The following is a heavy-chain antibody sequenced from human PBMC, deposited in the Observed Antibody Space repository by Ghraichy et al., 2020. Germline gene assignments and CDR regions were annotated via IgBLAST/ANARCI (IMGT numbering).Heavy chain of an antibody. CDR1: GGSISSSSYY. CDR3: ARHAKNIVVVVAATAIDY. Sequence: SETLSLTCTVSGGSISSSSYYWGWIRQPPGKGLEWIGSIYYSGSTYYNPSLKSRVTISVDTSKNQFSLKLSSVTAADTAVYYCARHAKNIVVVVAATAIDYWGQGTLVTVSS. D-gene: IGHD2-15*01. CDR2: IYYSGST. J-gene: IGHJ4*02. V-gene: IGHV4-39*01.